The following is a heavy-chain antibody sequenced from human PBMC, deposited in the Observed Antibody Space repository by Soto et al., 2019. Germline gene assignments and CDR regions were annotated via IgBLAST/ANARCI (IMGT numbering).Heavy chain of an antibody. CDR1: GGTFSNYA. CDR2: IVPIFGTT. J-gene: IGHJ6*02. V-gene: IGHV1-69*12. D-gene: IGHD6-19*01. CDR3: ARVEAVAGLYNYHGLDV. Sequence: QVQLVQSGAEVKKPGSSVKVSCKVSGGTFSNYAIDWVRLAPGHGLEWMGGIVPIFGTTYYTQKFQGRATLIADDSPTTASLEMSSLRSEDTAIYYCARVEAVAGLYNYHGLDVWGQGTAVTVSS.